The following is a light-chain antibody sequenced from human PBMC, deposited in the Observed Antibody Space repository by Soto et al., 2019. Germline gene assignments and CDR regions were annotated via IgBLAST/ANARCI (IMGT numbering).Light chain of an antibody. CDR1: QSIRTS. CDR3: QQYGNSPPET. CDR2: GAS. Sequence: MVTQSPATLSLSPGERATLSCRASQSIRTSLAWYQQKPGQAPRLLIYGASSRATGIPDRFSGSGSGTDYTLTISGLEPEDFAVYYCQQYGNSPPETFGQGTLLEIK. J-gene: IGKJ5*01. V-gene: IGKV3-20*01.